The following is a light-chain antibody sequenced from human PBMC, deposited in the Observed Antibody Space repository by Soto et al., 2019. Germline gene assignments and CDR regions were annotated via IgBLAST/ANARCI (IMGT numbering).Light chain of an antibody. J-gene: IGLJ1*01. Sequence: QSALTQPASVSGSPGQSITISCTGTTSEVGNNNRVSWYQQHPGKVPKVMIYEVKKRPSGVSHRFSGSKSGNTASLTISGLQAEDEADYFCSSYSISTAYLFGTGTKLTVL. CDR1: TSEVGNNNR. V-gene: IGLV2-14*02. CDR2: EVK. CDR3: SSYSISTAYL.